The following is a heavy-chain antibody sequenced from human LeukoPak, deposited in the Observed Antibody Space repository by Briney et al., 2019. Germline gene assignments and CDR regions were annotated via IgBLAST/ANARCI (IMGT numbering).Heavy chain of an antibody. D-gene: IGHD3-22*01. CDR3: ATDRGNRWLLQGEYFQH. V-gene: IGHV1-24*01. CDR1: GYTLTELS. Sequence: ASVKVSCKVSGYTLTELSMHWVRQAPGKGLEWMGGFDPEDGETIYAQKFQGRVTMTEDTSTDTAYMELSSLRSEDTAVYYCATDRGNRWLLQGEYFQHWGQGTLVTVSS. CDR2: FDPEDGET. J-gene: IGHJ1*01.